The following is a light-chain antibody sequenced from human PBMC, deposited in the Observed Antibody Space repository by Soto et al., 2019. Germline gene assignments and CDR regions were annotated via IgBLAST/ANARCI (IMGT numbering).Light chain of an antibody. J-gene: IGLJ1*01. CDR1: SSDVGGYNY. Sequence: QSVLTQAASVSGSPGQSITISCTGTSSDVGGYNYVPWYQQYPGKVPKLMIYDVSNRPSGISNRFSGSKSGNTASLTISGLQAEDKADYYCSSYTSSSTPVFGTETKVTVL. V-gene: IGLV2-14*01. CDR2: DVS. CDR3: SSYTSSSTPV.